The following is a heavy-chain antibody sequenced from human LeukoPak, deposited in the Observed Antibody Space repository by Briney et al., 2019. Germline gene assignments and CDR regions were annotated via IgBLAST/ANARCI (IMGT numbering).Heavy chain of an antibody. V-gene: IGHV3-33*06. CDR1: GFTFSSYG. CDR2: IWYDGSNK. Sequence: PGRSLRLSCAASGFTFSSYGMHWVRQAPGKGLEWVAVIWYDGSNKYYADSVKGRFTISRDNSKNTVYLQMDNLRPEDTAVYYCAKDRDSSTWSFFDFWGQGTLVTVSS. CDR3: AKDRDSSTWSFFDF. J-gene: IGHJ4*02. D-gene: IGHD6-13*01.